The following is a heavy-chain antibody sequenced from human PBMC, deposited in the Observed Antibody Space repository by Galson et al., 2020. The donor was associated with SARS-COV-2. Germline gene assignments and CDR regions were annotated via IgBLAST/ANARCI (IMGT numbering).Heavy chain of an antibody. CDR2: IIPIFGTA. CDR1: GGTFSSYA. Sequence: SVKVSCKASGGTFSSYAISWVRQAPGQVLEWMGGIIPIFGTANYAQKFQGRVTITADESTSTAYMELSSLRSEDTAVYYCARGGWSKGYSVYDYAEADYWGQGTLVTVSS. D-gene: IGHD5-12*01. J-gene: IGHJ4*02. V-gene: IGHV1-69*13. CDR3: ARGGWSKGYSVYDYAEADY.